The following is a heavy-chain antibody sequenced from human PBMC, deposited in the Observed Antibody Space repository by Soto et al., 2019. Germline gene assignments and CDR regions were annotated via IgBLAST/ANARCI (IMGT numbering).Heavy chain of an antibody. Sequence: EVQLVESGGGLVKPGGSLRLSCAASGFTFINYSMNWVRQAPGKGLEWVSSITSSGSYIYYADSVKGRFTISRDNAKNSLSLQMSSLRAEDTAVYYCARDHDFIMSGWFDPWGQGTLVTVSS. V-gene: IGHV3-21*02. J-gene: IGHJ5*02. CDR1: GFTFINYS. CDR2: ITSSGSYI. CDR3: ARDHDFIMSGWFDP. D-gene: IGHD3-3*01.